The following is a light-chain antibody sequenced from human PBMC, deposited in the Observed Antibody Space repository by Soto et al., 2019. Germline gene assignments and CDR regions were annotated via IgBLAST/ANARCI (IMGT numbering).Light chain of an antibody. J-gene: IGKJ1*01. V-gene: IGKV2-28*01. CDR3: RQHRQSWT. CDR1: QSLLHSNGYNY. Sequence: TLMTQSPLSLPVTPGEPASISCRSSQSLLHSNGYNYLDWYLQKTGQSPQLLVCLGSIRASGVPYRFSGSGSGAAFTLKSSRVEAEDVAVYYCRQHRQSWTFGQGTKV. CDR2: LGS.